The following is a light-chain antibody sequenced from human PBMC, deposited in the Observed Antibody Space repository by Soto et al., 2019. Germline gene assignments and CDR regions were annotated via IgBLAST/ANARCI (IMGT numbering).Light chain of an antibody. V-gene: IGKV1-39*01. CDR1: QSISSY. Sequence: DIQMTQSPSSLSASVGDRVTITCRASQSISSYLNWYQQKPGKAPKLLIYAASSLQSGVPSRFSGSGSGTDVTLTISRVQPEDFATYYCQQSYSTPPYTFGQGTKLEIK. CDR3: QQSYSTPPYT. J-gene: IGKJ2*01. CDR2: AAS.